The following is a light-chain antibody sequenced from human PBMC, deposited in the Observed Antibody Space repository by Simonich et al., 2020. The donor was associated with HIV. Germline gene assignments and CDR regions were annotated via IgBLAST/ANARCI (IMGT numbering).Light chain of an antibody. V-gene: IGKV2-28*01. Sequence: DIVMTQSPLSLPVTPGEPASISCRSSQILLGSNVYNYLDCDLLKPGQSPQLLIYLGSNRASGVPDRFSGSGSGTDFTLKISRVEAEDVGVYYCMQGIHLPLTFGGGTKVEIK. CDR2: LGS. J-gene: IGKJ4*01. CDR3: MQGIHLPLT. CDR1: QILLGSNVYNY.